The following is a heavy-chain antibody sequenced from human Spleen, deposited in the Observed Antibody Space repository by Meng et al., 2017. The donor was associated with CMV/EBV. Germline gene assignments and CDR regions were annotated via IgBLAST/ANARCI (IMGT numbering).Heavy chain of an antibody. CDR1: GFTFSSYA. CDR2: ISSSGSSI. V-gene: IGHV3-48*03. Sequence: GESLKISCAASGFTFSSYAMSWVRQAPGKGLEWVSYISSSGSSIYYADSVKGRFTISRDNAKNSLYLQMNSLRAEDTAVYYCARDGDIVVVPAALDAFDIWGQGTMVTVSS. J-gene: IGHJ3*02. D-gene: IGHD2-2*01. CDR3: ARDGDIVVVPAALDAFDI.